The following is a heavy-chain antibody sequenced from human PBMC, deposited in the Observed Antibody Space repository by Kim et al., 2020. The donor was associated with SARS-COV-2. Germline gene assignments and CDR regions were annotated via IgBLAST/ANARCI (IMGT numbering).Heavy chain of an antibody. Sequence: NPSLKSRVTISVDTSKNQFSLKLSSVTAADTAVYYCARQGTGFLEWILDYWGQGTLVTVSS. J-gene: IGHJ4*02. V-gene: IGHV4-59*08. D-gene: IGHD3-3*01. CDR3: ARQGTGFLEWILDY.